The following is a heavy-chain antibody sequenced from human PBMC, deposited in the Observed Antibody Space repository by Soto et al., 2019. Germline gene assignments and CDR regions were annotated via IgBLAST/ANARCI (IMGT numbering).Heavy chain of an antibody. CDR3: ARVHSGWSSGHGLDV. J-gene: IGHJ6*02. Sequence: SETLSLTCTVSGASVSSYFWSWVRQPPGKGLEWIGYIYNSGRTNYNPSLKSRVTISLDTSDNVFSLRLTSLTAADTAVYYCARVHSGWSSGHGLDVWGQGTTVTVSS. CDR2: IYNSGRT. CDR1: GASVSSYF. V-gene: IGHV4-59*02. D-gene: IGHD6-19*01.